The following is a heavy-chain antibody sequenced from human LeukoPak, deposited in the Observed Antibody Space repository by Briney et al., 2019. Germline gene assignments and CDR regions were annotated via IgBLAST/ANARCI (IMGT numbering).Heavy chain of an antibody. CDR1: GFIFSNYW. D-gene: IGHD1-26*01. Sequence: PGGSLRLSCAASGFIFSNYWMGWVRQAPGKRPEWVANMNKDGSEKYYADSVEGRFTISRDNARNSVYLQMNSLRVEDTAVYYCARDPVEWEQLLDYWGQGTLVTVSS. V-gene: IGHV3-7*01. CDR3: ARDPVEWEQLLDY. J-gene: IGHJ4*02. CDR2: MNKDGSEK.